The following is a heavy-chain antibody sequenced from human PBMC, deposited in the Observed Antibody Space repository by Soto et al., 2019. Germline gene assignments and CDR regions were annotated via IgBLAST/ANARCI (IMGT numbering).Heavy chain of an antibody. CDR2: ISSSSNTI. Sequence: EVHLVESGGGLVQPGGSLRLTCAASGFTLSSYTMNWVRQAPGKGLEWVSYISSSSNTIYYADSVKGRFTISRDNAKNSLYLQMNSLRDEDTAVYYCTREESIAARPDYWGQGTLVTVSS. CDR1: GFTLSSYT. J-gene: IGHJ4*02. CDR3: TREESIAARPDY. V-gene: IGHV3-48*02. D-gene: IGHD6-6*01.